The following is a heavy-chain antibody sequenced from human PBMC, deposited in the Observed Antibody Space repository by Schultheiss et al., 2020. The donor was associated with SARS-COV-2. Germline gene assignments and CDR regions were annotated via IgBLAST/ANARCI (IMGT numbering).Heavy chain of an antibody. Sequence: GGSLRLSCAASGFTFSSYAMHWVRQAPGKGLEWVAVISYDGSNKYYADSVKGRFTISRDNSKNTLYLQMNSLRAEDTAVYYCARGGYKKPYFDYWGQGTLVTVS. CDR1: GFTFSSYA. D-gene: IGHD5-24*01. CDR2: ISYDGSNK. J-gene: IGHJ4*02. CDR3: ARGGYKKPYFDY. V-gene: IGHV3-30*04.